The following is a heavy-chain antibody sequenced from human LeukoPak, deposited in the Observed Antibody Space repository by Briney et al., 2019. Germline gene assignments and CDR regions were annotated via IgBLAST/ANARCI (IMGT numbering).Heavy chain of an antibody. D-gene: IGHD4-17*01. V-gene: IGHV3-23*01. CDR2: ISGSGGSI. J-gene: IGHJ4*02. Sequence: GGSLRLSCAASGFTSSSYAMSWVRQAPGKGLEWVSAISGSGGSIYYADSVKGRFTISRDNSKNTLYLQMNSLRAEDTAVYYCAKRWGENYGHFDYWGQGTLVTVSS. CDR1: GFTSSSYA. CDR3: AKRWGENYGHFDY.